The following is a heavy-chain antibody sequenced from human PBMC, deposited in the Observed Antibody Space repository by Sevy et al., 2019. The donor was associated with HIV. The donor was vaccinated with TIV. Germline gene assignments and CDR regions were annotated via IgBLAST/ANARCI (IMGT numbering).Heavy chain of an antibody. Sequence: SETLSLTCTVSGGSISSYYWSWIRQPPGKGLEWIGYIYYSGSTNYNPSLKSRVTISVDTSKNQFSLKLSSVTAADTAVYYCAGGGVWFGQLYYFDYWGQGTLVTVSS. CDR3: AGGGVWFGQLYYFDY. CDR1: GGSISSYY. D-gene: IGHD3-10*01. CDR2: IYYSGST. J-gene: IGHJ4*02. V-gene: IGHV4-59*01.